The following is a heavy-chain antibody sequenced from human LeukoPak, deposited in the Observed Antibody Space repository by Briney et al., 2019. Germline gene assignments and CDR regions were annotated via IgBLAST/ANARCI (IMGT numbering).Heavy chain of an antibody. CDR3: ALGSANYDSSDFDC. V-gene: IGHV3-7*03. CDR2: IKRDGSEK. D-gene: IGHD3-22*01. J-gene: IGHJ4*02. Sequence: PGGSLRLSCAASGFTFSSYWMTWVRQAPGKGLEWVANIKRDGSEKHYVDSVKGRFTISRDNAKNSMFLQMNSLRAEDTAVYYCALGSANYDSSDFDCWGQGTLVTVSS. CDR1: GFTFSSYW.